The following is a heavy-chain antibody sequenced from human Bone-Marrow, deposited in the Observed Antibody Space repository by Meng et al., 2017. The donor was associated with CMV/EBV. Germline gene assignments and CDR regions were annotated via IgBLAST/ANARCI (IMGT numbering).Heavy chain of an antibody. CDR3: ARTPEYGDYSLDH. CDR2: INLNSGGT. V-gene: IGHV1-2*02. D-gene: IGHD4-17*01. Sequence: CKASGYTFIGYHIHWVRQAPGQGLEWMGRINLNSGGTNYAQKFQGRVTMTRDTSISTAYMELTRLTSADTAVFYCARTPEYGDYSLDHWGQGTLVTVSS. CDR1: GYTFIGYH. J-gene: IGHJ4*02.